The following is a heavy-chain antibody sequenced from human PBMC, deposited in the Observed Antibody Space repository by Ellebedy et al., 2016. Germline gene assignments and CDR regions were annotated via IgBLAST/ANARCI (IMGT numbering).Heavy chain of an antibody. D-gene: IGHD6-19*01. CDR1: GFTFSDYY. Sequence: GGSLRLSXAASGFTFSDYYMSWIRQAPGKGLEWVSYISSSGSTIYYADSVKGRFTISRDNAKNSLYLQMNSLRAKDTAVYYCARDPGIAVAGTDYWGQGTLVTVSS. V-gene: IGHV3-11*01. CDR2: ISSSGSTI. J-gene: IGHJ4*02. CDR3: ARDPGIAVAGTDY.